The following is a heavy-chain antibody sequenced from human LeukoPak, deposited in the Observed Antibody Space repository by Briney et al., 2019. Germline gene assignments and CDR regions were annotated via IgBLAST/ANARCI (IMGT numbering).Heavy chain of an antibody. V-gene: IGHV3-53*01. Sequence: GGSLRLSCATSGFTVSDYYMSWVRQAPGKGLEWVSVIYSGGSISYADSVKGRFTISRDKSKNTVFLQMNSLRVEDTAVYYCTRGSGYDGFDYWGQGTLVTVSS. J-gene: IGHJ4*02. D-gene: IGHD3-22*01. CDR1: GFTVSDYY. CDR3: TRGSGYDGFDY. CDR2: IYSGGSI.